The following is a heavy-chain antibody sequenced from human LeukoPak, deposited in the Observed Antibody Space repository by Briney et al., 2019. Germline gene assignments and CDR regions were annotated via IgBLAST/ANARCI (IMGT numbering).Heavy chain of an antibody. D-gene: IGHD6-19*01. CDR1: GFTFSSYG. J-gene: IGHJ6*02. CDR2: ISYDGTDK. V-gene: IGHV3-30*18. Sequence: PGRSLRLSCTASGFTFSSYGMHWVRQAPGKGLEWVALISYDGTDKYHVDSVKGRFTISRDNSNNTLYLQMNSLRPDDTAVYYCAKAGYSSGWTRYYGMDVWGQGTTVAVSS. CDR3: AKAGYSSGWTRYYGMDV.